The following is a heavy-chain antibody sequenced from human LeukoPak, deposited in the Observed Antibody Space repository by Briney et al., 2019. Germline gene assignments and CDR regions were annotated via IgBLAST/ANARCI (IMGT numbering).Heavy chain of an antibody. V-gene: IGHV1-69*13. CDR1: GGTFSSYA. J-gene: IGHJ1*01. Sequence: WASVKVSCTASGGTFSSYAISWVRQAPGQGLEWMGGIIPIFGTANYAQKFQGRVTITADESTSTAYMELSSLRSEDTAVYYCARVDTAMVTHFQHWGQGTLVTVSS. CDR3: ARVDTAMVTHFQH. D-gene: IGHD5-18*01. CDR2: IIPIFGTA.